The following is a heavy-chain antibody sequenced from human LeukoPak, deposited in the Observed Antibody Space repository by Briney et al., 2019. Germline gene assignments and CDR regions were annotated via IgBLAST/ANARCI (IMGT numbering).Heavy chain of an antibody. CDR3: ARDGVYYGSGSYFDY. V-gene: IGHV1-18*01. D-gene: IGHD3-10*01. J-gene: IGHJ4*02. Sequence: EASVKVSCKASGYTFTSYGIRWVRQAPGQGLEWVGWISAYNGNTNCEQKLQGRVTMTTDTSTSTAYMELRSLRSDDTAVYYCARDGVYYGSGSYFDYWGQGTLVTVSS. CDR2: ISAYNGNT. CDR1: GYTFTSYG.